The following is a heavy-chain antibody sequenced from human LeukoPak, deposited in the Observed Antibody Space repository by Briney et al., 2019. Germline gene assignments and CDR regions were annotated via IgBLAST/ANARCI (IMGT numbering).Heavy chain of an antibody. J-gene: IGHJ4*02. CDR2: IWYDGSNK. Sequence: GGSLRLSCAASGFTFSSYGMHWVRQAPDKGLEWVAVIWYDGSNKYYADSVKGRFTISRDNSKNTLYLQMNSLRAEDTAVYYCAKDLVAGIYGYWGQGTLVTVSS. D-gene: IGHD6-19*01. CDR3: AKDLVAGIYGY. V-gene: IGHV3-33*06. CDR1: GFTFSSYG.